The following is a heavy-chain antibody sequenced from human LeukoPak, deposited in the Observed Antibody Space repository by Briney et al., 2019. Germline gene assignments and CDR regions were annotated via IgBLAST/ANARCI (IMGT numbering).Heavy chain of an antibody. CDR3: VKDNEAGGSPFDR. CDR2: ISDNGGST. V-gene: IGHV3-64D*06. J-gene: IGHJ4*02. Sequence: GGSLRLSCSASGFILRSHAMHWVRQAPGKGLEYVSRISDNGGSTYYADSVKGRFTISRDDSKNTLYLQMSSLRAVDTAVYYCVKDNEAGGSPFDRWGQGTLVTVSS. CDR1: GFILRSHA. D-gene: IGHD1-1*01.